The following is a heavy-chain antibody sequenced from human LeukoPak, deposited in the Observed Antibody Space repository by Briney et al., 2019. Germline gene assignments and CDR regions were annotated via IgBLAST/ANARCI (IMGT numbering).Heavy chain of an antibody. CDR1: GGSILTTNW. Sequence: SETLSLTCAVSGGSILTTNWWSWVRQPPGKGLEWIGTIYYSGSTYYNPSLKSRVTISVDMSKNQFSLKLSFVTATDTAVYYCARTVTTFPFGFDPWGQGTLVTVSS. CDR3: ARTVTTFPFGFDP. V-gene: IGHV4-4*02. J-gene: IGHJ5*02. CDR2: IYYSGST. D-gene: IGHD4-17*01.